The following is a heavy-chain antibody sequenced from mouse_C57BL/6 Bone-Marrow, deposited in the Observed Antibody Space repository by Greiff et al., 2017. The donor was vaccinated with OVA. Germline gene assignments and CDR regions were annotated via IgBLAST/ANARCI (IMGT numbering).Heavy chain of an antibody. V-gene: IGHV1-81*01. J-gene: IGHJ1*03. Sequence: QVQLKQSGAELARPGASVKLSCKASGYTFTSYGISWVKQRTGQGLEWIGEIYPRSGNTYYNEKFKGKATLTADKSSSTAYMELRSLTSEDSAVYFCARSVYYGSPYWYFDVWGTETTVTVSS. CDR2: IYPRSGNT. CDR3: ARSVYYGSPYWYFDV. D-gene: IGHD1-1*01. CDR1: GYTFTSYG.